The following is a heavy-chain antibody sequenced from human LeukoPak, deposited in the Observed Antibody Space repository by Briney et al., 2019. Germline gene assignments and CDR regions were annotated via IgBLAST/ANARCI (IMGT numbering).Heavy chain of an antibody. D-gene: IGHD6-19*01. J-gene: IGHJ4*02. Sequence: PGGSLRLSCAASGFTVSSNYMSWVRQAPGKGLEWVTVIYSGGTTYYADSVKGRFIISRDGSGNTLYLQMNSLRVEDTAVYFCAREIPLAGTFYFDNWGQGTLVTVSS. CDR2: IYSGGTT. CDR3: AREIPLAGTFYFDN. CDR1: GFTVSSNY. V-gene: IGHV3-53*01.